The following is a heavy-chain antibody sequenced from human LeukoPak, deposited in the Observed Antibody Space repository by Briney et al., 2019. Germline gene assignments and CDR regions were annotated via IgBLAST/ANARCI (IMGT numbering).Heavy chain of an antibody. CDR1: GFTFDDYE. J-gene: IGHJ6*04. V-gene: IGHV3-48*03. CDR2: ISSSGSTL. CDR3: AELGITMIGGV. D-gene: IGHD3-10*02. Sequence: GGSLRLSCAASGFTFDDYEMNWVRQAPGKGLEWVSYISSSGSTLYYADSVKGRFTISRDNAKNSLYLQMNSLRAEDTAVYYCAELGITMIGGVWGKGTTVTISS.